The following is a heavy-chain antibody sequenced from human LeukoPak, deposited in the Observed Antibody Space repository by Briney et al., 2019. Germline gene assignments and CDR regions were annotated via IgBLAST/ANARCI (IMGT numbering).Heavy chain of an antibody. CDR1: GFTFSSYG. D-gene: IGHD4-17*01. Sequence: GGSLRLSCAASGFTFSSYGMHWVRQAPGKGLEWVGRIKSKTDGGTTGYAAPVKGRFTISRDDSKNTLYLQMNSLRTEDTAVYYCTTDQAWDYGDYGRDYWGQGTLVTVSS. CDR3: TTDQAWDYGDYGRDY. CDR2: IKSKTDGGTT. V-gene: IGHV3-15*01. J-gene: IGHJ4*02.